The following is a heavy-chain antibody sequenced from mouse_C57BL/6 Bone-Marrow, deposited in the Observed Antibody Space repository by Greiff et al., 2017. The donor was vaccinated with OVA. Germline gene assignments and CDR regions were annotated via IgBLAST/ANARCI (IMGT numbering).Heavy chain of an antibody. J-gene: IGHJ1*03. D-gene: IGHD1-1*01. Sequence: EVQGVESGAELVRPGASVKLSCTASGFNIKDDYMHWVKQRPEQGLEWIGWIDPENGDTEYASKFQGKATITADTSSNTAYLQLSSLTSEDTAVYYCTTGITTVVDWYFDVWGTGTTVTVSS. CDR1: GFNIKDDY. V-gene: IGHV14-4*01. CDR3: TTGITTVVDWYFDV. CDR2: IDPENGDT.